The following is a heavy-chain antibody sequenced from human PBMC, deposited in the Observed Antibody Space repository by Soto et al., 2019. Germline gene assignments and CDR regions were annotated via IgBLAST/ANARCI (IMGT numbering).Heavy chain of an antibody. D-gene: IGHD7-27*01. Sequence: QVQLVESGGGVVQPGRSLRLSCAASGFTFSSYGMHWVRQAPGNGLEWVAVIWYDGRNKYYADSVKGRFTISRDNSNNTLYLHMTSLRAEDTAVYYCASYGLGTVPGYWGQRTLVTVAS. V-gene: IGHV3-33*01. J-gene: IGHJ4*02. CDR1: GFTFSSYG. CDR2: IWYDGRNK. CDR3: ASYGLGTVPGY.